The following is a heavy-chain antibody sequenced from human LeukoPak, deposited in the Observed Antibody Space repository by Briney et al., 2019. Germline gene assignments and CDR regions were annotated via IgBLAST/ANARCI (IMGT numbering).Heavy chain of an antibody. D-gene: IGHD6-19*01. CDR1: GFTFNSYS. J-gene: IGHJ1*01. CDR2: ISSSSNYI. CDR3: AKGVAVAGTYFQH. V-gene: IGHV3-21*01. Sequence: GGSLRLSCAASGFTFNSYSMNWVRQAPGRGLEWVSSISSSSNYIYYADSLKGRFTISRDNAKNSLYLQMNSLRAEDTAVYYCAKGVAVAGTYFQHWGQGTLVTVSS.